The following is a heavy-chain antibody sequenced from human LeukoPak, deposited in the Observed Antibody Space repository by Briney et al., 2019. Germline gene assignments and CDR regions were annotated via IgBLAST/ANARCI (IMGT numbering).Heavy chain of an antibody. CDR2: ISSSSSYI. CDR3: ARRYDFWSGPFDP. V-gene: IGHV3-21*06. D-gene: IGHD3-3*01. J-gene: IGHJ5*02. Sequence: PGGSLRLSCAASGFTFSSYTMNWVRQAPGKGLEWVSSISSSSSYIYYADSVKGRFTISRDNAKNSLYLQMNSLRAEDTAVYYCARRYDFWSGPFDPWGQGTRVTVSS. CDR1: GFTFSSYT.